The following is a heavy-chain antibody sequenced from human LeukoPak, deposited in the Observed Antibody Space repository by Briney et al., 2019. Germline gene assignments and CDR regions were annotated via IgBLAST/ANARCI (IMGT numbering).Heavy chain of an antibody. Sequence: SETLSLTCTVSGGSISSYYWTWIRQPPGEGLEWIGNIYTRGSANYNPSLKSRVTISVDTSKNQFSLKLSSVTAADTAVYYCAAAPMVRGVVNFDYWGQGTLVTVSS. CDR3: AAAPMVRGVVNFDY. J-gene: IGHJ4*02. V-gene: IGHV4-4*09. D-gene: IGHD3-10*01. CDR1: GGSISSYY. CDR2: IYTRGSA.